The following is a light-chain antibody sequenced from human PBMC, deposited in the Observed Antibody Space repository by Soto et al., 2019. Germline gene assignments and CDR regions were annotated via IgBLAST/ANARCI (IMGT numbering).Light chain of an antibody. Sequence: QSVLTQSHSASASLGASVKLTCTLSSGHSNYAIAWHQQQPEKGPRYLMKLNRDGSHSKGDGIPNRFSGSSSGAERYLTISSLQSEDEADYYCQTWGTGIVIFGGGTQLTVL. CDR1: SGHSNYA. CDR3: QTWGTGIVI. J-gene: IGLJ2*01. CDR2: LNRDGSH. V-gene: IGLV4-69*01.